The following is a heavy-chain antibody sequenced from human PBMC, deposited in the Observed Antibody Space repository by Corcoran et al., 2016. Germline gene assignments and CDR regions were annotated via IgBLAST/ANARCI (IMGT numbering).Heavy chain of an antibody. Sequence: QLQLQESGPGLVKPSETLSLTCTASGGPISSSSYYWGWIRQPPGKGLEWIGSIYYSGSTYYNPSLKSRVTISVDTSKNQFSLKLSSVTAADTAVYYCAREGIVVVPAAEEAVDYWGQGTLVTVSS. CDR2: IYYSGST. D-gene: IGHD2-2*01. CDR3: AREGIVVVPAAEEAVDY. J-gene: IGHJ4*02. CDR1: GGPISSSSYY. V-gene: IGHV4-39*07.